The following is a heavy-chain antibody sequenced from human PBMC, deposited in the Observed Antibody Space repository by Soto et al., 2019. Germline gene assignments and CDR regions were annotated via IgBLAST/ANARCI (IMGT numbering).Heavy chain of an antibody. D-gene: IGHD3-22*01. J-gene: IGHJ6*02. CDR1: GFTFSNAW. CDR3: STQTGPYYDSSGYSYYFNTLDV. Sequence: GGSLRLSCAASGFTFSNAWMSWVRQAPGKGLEWVGRIKSKTDGETTDYAAPVKGRFTISRDDSKNMLYLHMNSLKTEDTAVYYCSTQTGPYYDSSGYSYYFNTLDVWGQGTSVTVSS. V-gene: IGHV3-15*01. CDR2: IKSKTDGETT.